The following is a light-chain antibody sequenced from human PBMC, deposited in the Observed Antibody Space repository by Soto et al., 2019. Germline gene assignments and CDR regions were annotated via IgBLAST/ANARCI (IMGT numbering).Light chain of an antibody. J-gene: IGLJ1*01. Sequence: LTQTPSMPVDAGQTARITCGANNIESKSVHWYQRRPRQAPVLVIYVDSDRPSGIPDQFSASTYGNTAALTISRVEAGDEADYYCEVWDTISDHYVFGSGTKVTVL. CDR1: NIESKS. CDR3: EVWDTISDHYV. CDR2: VDS. V-gene: IGLV3-21*02.